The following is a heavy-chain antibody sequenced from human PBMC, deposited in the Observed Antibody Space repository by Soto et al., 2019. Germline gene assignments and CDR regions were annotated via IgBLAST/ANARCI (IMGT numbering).Heavy chain of an antibody. V-gene: IGHV3-74*01. CDR2: NDNDRSSS. D-gene: IGHD6-19*01. CDR1: GFTVSSNL. CDR3: EAGSGCYSPDY. J-gene: IGHJ4*02. Sequence: EVQLVESGGGLVQPGGSLRLSCAASGFTVSSNLMHWVRQGPGKGLVWVSRNDNDRSSSHYPYSVKGRFTISRDHDKNTRYLEMSSLSVADTAVHSCEAGSGCYSPDYRGQRALV.